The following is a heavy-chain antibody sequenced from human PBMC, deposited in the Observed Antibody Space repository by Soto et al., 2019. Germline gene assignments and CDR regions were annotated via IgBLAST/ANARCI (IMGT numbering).Heavy chain of an antibody. V-gene: IGHV3-15*01. CDR1: GFTFSNAW. CDR3: TTESEDIVLMVYAIHFDY. D-gene: IGHD2-8*01. J-gene: IGHJ4*02. CDR2: IKSKTDGGTT. Sequence: GSLRLSCAASGFTFSNAWMSWVRQAPGKGLEWVGRIKSKTDGGTTDYAAPVKGRFTISRDDSKNTLYLQMNSLKTEDTAVYYCTTESEDIVLMVYAIHFDYWGQGTLVTVSS.